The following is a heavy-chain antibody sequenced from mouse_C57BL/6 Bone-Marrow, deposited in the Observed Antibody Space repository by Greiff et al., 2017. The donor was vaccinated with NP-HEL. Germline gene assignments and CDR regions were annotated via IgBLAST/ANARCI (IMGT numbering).Heavy chain of an antibody. D-gene: IGHD1-1*01. V-gene: IGHV1-15*01. CDR2: IDPETGGT. CDR3: TRGRYYGSSYVWFAY. Sequence: VKLQQSGAELVRPGASVTLSCKASGYTFTDYEMHWVKQTPVHGLEWIGAIDPETGGTASNQKFKGKAILTADKSSSPAYMELRSLTSEDSAVYYCTRGRYYGSSYVWFAYWGQGTLVTVSA. CDR1: GYTFTDYE. J-gene: IGHJ3*01.